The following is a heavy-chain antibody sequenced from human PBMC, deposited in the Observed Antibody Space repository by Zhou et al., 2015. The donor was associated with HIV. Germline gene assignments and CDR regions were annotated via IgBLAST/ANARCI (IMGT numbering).Heavy chain of an antibody. D-gene: IGHD1-1*01. CDR2: IIPVFGTA. V-gene: IGHV1-69*01. CDR1: GGTFGTYG. Sequence: QVQLVQSGAEVKKPGSSVKVSCKASGGTFGTYGLTWVRQAPGQGLEWMGGIIPVFGTANYVQKFQGRVAITADESTSTVYMDLNSLRSGDTAVYYCARGTTTSYFDSWGQGTLVTVSS. CDR3: ARGTTTSYFDS. J-gene: IGHJ4*02.